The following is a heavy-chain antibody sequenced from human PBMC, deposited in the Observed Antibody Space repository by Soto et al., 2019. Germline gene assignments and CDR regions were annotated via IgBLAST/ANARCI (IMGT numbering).Heavy chain of an antibody. J-gene: IGHJ4*02. CDR1: GFTFSDFT. D-gene: IGHD3-22*01. V-gene: IGHV3-21*01. CDR2: ISSTSVYI. CDR3: AREADDGYYSDY. Sequence: EVQLVESGGGLVKPGGSLRLSCAASGFTFSDFTMNWVRQAPGKGLEWVSCISSTSVYISYADSVRGRFSISRDNAKNSLYLQMNSLRAEDTALYFCAREADDGYYSDYWGQGSLVTVSS.